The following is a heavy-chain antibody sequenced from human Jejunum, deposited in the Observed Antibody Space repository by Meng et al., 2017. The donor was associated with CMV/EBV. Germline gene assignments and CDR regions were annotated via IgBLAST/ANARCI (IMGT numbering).Heavy chain of an antibody. Sequence: SMDWVRQAPGKGLEWVSSISSSSSYIYYADSVKGRLTIARDNAKNSLYLQMNSLRAEDTAVYYCARGRTYYDFWSGYWEGYYGMDVWGQGTTVTVSS. D-gene: IGHD3-3*01. V-gene: IGHV3-21*01. CDR1: S. CDR3: ARGRTYYDFWSGYWEGYYGMDV. J-gene: IGHJ6*02. CDR2: ISSSSSYI.